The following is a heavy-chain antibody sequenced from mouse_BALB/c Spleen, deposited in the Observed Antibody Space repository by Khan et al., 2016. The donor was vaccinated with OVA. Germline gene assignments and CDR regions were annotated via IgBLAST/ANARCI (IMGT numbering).Heavy chain of an antibody. CDR1: GYSITSGYG. D-gene: IGHD1-2*01. CDR2: ISYSGST. V-gene: IGHV3-2*02. Sequence: EVQLQESGPGLVKPSQSLSLTCTVTGYSITSGYGWNWIRQFPGNKLEWMVYISYSGSTNYNPSLKSRISITRDTSKNQFFLQLNSVTTEDTTKYYCARTARIKYWGQGTTLTVSS. J-gene: IGHJ2*01. CDR3: ARTARIKY.